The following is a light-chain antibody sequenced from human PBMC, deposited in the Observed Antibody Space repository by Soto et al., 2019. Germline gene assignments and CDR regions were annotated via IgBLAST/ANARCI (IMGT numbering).Light chain of an antibody. CDR3: QQYGSSPGT. V-gene: IGKV3-20*01. J-gene: IGKJ1*01. CDR2: GPS. CDR1: QSVSSSY. Sequence: EIVLTQSPGTLSLSPGERATLSCRASQSVSSSYLAWYQQKPGQSPRLLIFGPSSRATGIPDRFSGSGSGTDFTITISRLEPEDFALYYCQQYGSSPGTFDQGTKVEIK.